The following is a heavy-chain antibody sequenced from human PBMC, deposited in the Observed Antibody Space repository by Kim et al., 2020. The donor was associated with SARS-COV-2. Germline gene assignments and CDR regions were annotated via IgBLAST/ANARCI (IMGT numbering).Heavy chain of an antibody. J-gene: IGHJ6*02. Sequence: ASVKVSCQASGYTFTSHAINWVRQAPGQGLEWLGWINTDSGKSTYAPAFTGRLAFSIDKSVSTAYLEIFGLKTDDTALYFCARDGYFGSGTSYTYTGMDVWGQGTTVIVS. V-gene: IGHV7-4-1*01. CDR1: GYTFTSHA. CDR2: INTDSGKS. CDR3: ARDGYFGSGTSYTYTGMDV. D-gene: IGHD3-10*01.